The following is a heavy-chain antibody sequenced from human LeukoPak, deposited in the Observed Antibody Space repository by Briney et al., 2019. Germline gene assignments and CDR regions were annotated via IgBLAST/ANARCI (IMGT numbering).Heavy chain of an antibody. CDR1: GDSVSSNSAA. Sequence: SQTLSLTCAISGDSVSSNSAAWNWIRQSPSRGLEWLGRTYYRSKWYNDYAVSVKSRITINPDTSKNQFSLQLNSVTPEDTAVYYCAKDQGDYFVPAAQFDPWGQGTLVTVSS. V-gene: IGHV6-1*01. CDR3: AKDQGDYFVPAAQFDP. CDR2: TYYRSKWYN. J-gene: IGHJ5*02. D-gene: IGHD2-2*01.